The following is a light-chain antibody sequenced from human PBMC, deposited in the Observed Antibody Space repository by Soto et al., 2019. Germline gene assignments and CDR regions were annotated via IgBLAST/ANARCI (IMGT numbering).Light chain of an antibody. J-gene: IGLJ1*01. CDR1: SSDVGGYNY. CDR3: SSYTSSSTPKYV. CDR2: DVS. V-gene: IGLV2-14*01. Sequence: QSVLTQPASVSGSPGQSITISCTGTSSDVGGYNYVSWYQQHPGKAPKLMIHDVSNRPSGVSNRFSGSKSGNTASLTISGLQAEDEADYYCSSYTSSSTPKYVFGTGTKVTVL.